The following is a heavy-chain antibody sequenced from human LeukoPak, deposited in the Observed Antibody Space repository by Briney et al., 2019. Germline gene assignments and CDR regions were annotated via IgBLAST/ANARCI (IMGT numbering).Heavy chain of an antibody. D-gene: IGHD3-3*01. CDR3: ARAGVVIGLDY. Sequence: ASVKVSCKASGYTFTGYYMHWVRQAPGQGLEWMGIINPSGGSTSYAQKFQGRVTMTRDMSTSTVYMELSSLRSEDTAVYYCARAGVVIGLDYWGQGTLVTVSS. J-gene: IGHJ4*02. V-gene: IGHV1-46*01. CDR1: GYTFTGYY. CDR2: INPSGGST.